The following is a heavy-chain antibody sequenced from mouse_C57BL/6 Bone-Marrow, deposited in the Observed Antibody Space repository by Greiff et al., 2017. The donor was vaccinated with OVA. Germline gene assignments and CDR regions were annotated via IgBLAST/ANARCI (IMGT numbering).Heavy chain of an antibody. D-gene: IGHD1-1*01. CDR2: IYPGNSDT. J-gene: IGHJ4*01. V-gene: IGHV1-5*01. Sequence: EVQLQQSGTVLARPGASVKMSCKTSGYTFTSYWMHWVKQRPGQGLEWIGAIYPGNSDTSYNQKFKGKAKLTAVTSASTAYMELSSLTNEDSAVYYCTRSVVATHYYARDYWGQGTSVTVSS. CDR3: TRSVVATHYYARDY. CDR1: GYTFTSYW.